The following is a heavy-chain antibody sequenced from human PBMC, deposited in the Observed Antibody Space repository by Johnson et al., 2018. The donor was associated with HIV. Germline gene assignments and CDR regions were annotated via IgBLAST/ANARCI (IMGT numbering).Heavy chain of an antibody. V-gene: IGHV3-20*04. CDR3: ARAFLSHYYDSSGPVDI. Sequence: VQLVEFGGGVVRPGGSLRLSCAASGFTFDDYGMSWVRQAPGKGLEWVSCINWNGGSTGYADSVKGRFTISRDNAKNSLYLQMNSLRAEDTALYYCARAFLSHYYDSSGPVDIWGQGTMVTVSS. CDR2: INWNGGST. CDR1: GFTFDDYG. J-gene: IGHJ3*02. D-gene: IGHD3-22*01.